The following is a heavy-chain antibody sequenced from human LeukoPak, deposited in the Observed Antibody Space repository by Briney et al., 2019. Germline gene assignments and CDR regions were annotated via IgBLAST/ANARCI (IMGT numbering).Heavy chain of an antibody. CDR3: ARTSIAARRANAFDI. V-gene: IGHV4-30-2*01. CDR1: GGSISSGGYS. Sequence: SETLSLTCAVSGGSISSGGYSWSWIRQPPGKGLEWIGYIYHSGSTYYNPSLKSRVTISVDRSKNQFSLKLSSVTAADTAVYYCARTSIAARRANAFDIWGQGTMITVSS. CDR2: IYHSGST. D-gene: IGHD6-6*01. J-gene: IGHJ3*02.